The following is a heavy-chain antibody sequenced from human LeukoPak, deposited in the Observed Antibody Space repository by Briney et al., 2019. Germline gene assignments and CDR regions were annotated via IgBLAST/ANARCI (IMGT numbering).Heavy chain of an antibody. CDR1: GFTFSSYT. D-gene: IGHD5-18*01. CDR2: ISGSSSYI. V-gene: IGHV3-21*01. Sequence: SGGSLRLSCAASGFTFSSYTMNWVRQAPGKGLEWVSSISGSSSYIYYADSVKGRFTISRDNAKNSLYLQMNSLRAEDTAVYYCATAPGYSYGYDFWGQGTLVTVSS. CDR3: ATAPGYSYGYDF. J-gene: IGHJ4*02.